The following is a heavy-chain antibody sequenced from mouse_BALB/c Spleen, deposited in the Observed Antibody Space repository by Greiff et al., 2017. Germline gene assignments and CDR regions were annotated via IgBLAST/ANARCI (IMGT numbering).Heavy chain of an antibody. D-gene: IGHD2-3*01. J-gene: IGHJ4*01. CDR3: ARRGDGYYGNYYAMDY. CDR1: GFTFSSFG. Sequence: DVQLQESGGGLVQPGGSRKLSCAASGFTFSSFGMHWVRQAPEKGLEWVAYISSGSSTIYYADTVKGRFTISRDNPKNTLFLQMTSLRSEDTAMYYCARRGDGYYGNYYAMDYWGQGTSVTVSS. CDR2: ISSGSSTI. V-gene: IGHV5-17*02.